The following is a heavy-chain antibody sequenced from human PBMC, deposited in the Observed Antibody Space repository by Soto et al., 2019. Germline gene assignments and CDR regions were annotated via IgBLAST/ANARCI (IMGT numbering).Heavy chain of an antibody. CDR2: INAGNGDT. V-gene: IGHV1-3*01. D-gene: IGHD6-25*01. J-gene: IGHJ3*02. CDR3: ARDKGSGPPRAAAFDI. Sequence: QVQLVQSGAEVKKPGASVKVSCKASGYTFTTYAIHWVRQAPGQRLEWMGWINAGNGDTRYSQKFQGRVTITGDTSASTGYMALRSLTSEDTAVYYCARDKGSGPPRAAAFDIWGQGTMVTVSS. CDR1: GYTFTTYA.